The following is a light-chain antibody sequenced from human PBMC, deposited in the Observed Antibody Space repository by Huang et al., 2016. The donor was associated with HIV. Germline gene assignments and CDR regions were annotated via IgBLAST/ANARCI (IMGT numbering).Light chain of an antibody. V-gene: IGKV1-39*01. CDR2: AAS. J-gene: IGKJ2*01. Sequence: ELTQSPSSLSASVGDRITITCRASHNIINFLNWYQQIPGEAPRLLIYAASTFQSGVPARFTGSGSGTDFALTISSLRPEDFVTYYCQQSHTLPHTFGQGTKLEI. CDR1: HNIINF. CDR3: QQSHTLPHT.